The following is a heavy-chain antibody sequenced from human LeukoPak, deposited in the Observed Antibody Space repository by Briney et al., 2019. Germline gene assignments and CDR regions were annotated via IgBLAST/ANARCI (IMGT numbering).Heavy chain of an antibody. D-gene: IGHD3-10*01. V-gene: IGHV5-51*01. CDR1: GYSFTSYW. Sequence: GESLKISCKGSGYSFTSYWIGWVRQTPGKGLEWMGIIYPGDSDTRYSPSFQGQVTISADKSISTAYLRWSSLKASDTAMYYCARRYGSGSFPRGDFDYWGQGTLVTVSS. CDR2: IYPGDSDT. J-gene: IGHJ4*02. CDR3: ARRYGSGSFPRGDFDY.